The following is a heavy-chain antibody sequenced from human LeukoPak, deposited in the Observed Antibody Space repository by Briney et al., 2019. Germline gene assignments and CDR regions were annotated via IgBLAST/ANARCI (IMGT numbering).Heavy chain of an antibody. D-gene: IGHD1-7*01. J-gene: IGHJ3*02. Sequence: GGSLRLSCAASGFTCSDYHRSWLRQTPGKGLEGVSYISQGGSAIYYADSVKGLLTRSRDYAKNSLYLQMNRLRDEDTAVYYCARDLELQTGEDAFDIWGQGTMVSVSS. CDR2: ISQGGSAI. CDR1: GFTCSDYH. CDR3: ARDLELQTGEDAFDI. V-gene: IGHV3-11*04.